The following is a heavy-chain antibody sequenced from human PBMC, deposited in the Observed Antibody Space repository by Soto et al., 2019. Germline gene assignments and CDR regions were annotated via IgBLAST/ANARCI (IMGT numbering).Heavy chain of an antibody. D-gene: IGHD3-16*02. CDR1: GFTYSSSW. V-gene: IGHV3-74*03. CDR3: ASASSLFIVMDF. Sequence: WQASGFTYSSSWLHLARQAPGKGLVWGSRINSDRSSVAYTASVKGRFTFSRDNAKNTLYLELTSVTAEDTAVYYCASASSLFIVMDFWGHGTQGTVSS. CDR2: INSDRSSV. J-gene: IGHJ4*01.